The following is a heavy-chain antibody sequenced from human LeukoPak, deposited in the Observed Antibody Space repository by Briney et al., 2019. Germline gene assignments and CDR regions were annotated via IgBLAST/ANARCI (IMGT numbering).Heavy chain of an antibody. Sequence: PSETLSLTCTVSGGSVNNNGYYWSWIRQHPGKDLEWIGYIYYSGSTYYNPSLKSRVIISVDTSKNQFSLKLSSVTAADTAVYYCARDCGGGWASDAFDIWGQGTMVAVSS. CDR1: GGSVNNNGYY. CDR3: ARDCGGGWASDAFDI. D-gene: IGHD3-10*01. V-gene: IGHV4-31*03. J-gene: IGHJ3*02. CDR2: IYYSGST.